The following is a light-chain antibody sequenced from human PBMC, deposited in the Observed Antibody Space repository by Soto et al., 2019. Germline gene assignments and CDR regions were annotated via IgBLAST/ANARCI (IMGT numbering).Light chain of an antibody. Sequence: QSVLTQPASVSGSPGQSITISCTGTSSDVGFYNYVSWYQQHPGKAPQLMIYDVSNRPSGVSNRFSGSKSGNTASLTISGLQAEDEADYYCSSYTGGSTLVFGGGTKLTVL. CDR2: DVS. V-gene: IGLV2-14*01. CDR3: SSYTGGSTLV. J-gene: IGLJ2*01. CDR1: SSDVGFYNY.